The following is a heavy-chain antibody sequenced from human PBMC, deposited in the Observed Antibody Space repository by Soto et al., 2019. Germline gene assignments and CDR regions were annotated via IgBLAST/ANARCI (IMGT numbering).Heavy chain of an antibody. CDR3: ARASPFDYDNPDY. V-gene: IGHV1-2*04. Sequence: ASVKVSCKASGYTFTGYYMHCVRQAPGQGLEWMGWINPNSGGTNYAQKFQGWVTMTRDTSISTAYMELSRLRSDDTAVYYCARASPFDYDNPDYWGQGTLVTVSS. D-gene: IGHD3-22*01. CDR1: GYTFTGYY. CDR2: INPNSGGT. J-gene: IGHJ4*02.